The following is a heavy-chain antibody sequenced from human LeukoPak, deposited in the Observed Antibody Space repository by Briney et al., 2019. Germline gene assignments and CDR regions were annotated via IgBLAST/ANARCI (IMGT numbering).Heavy chain of an antibody. CDR3: ARGWDPAYSYFDY. D-gene: IGHD3-16*01. CDR1: GGTFISYT. J-gene: IGHJ4*02. CDR2: IIPNLGIA. Sequence: SVKVSCKASGGTFISYTISWVRQAPGQGLEWKGRIIPNLGIANYAQKFQGRGTITADKSTSTDYMELRRLRYADTAVYYCARGWDPAYSYFDYWGQGTLVTVSS. V-gene: IGHV1-69*02.